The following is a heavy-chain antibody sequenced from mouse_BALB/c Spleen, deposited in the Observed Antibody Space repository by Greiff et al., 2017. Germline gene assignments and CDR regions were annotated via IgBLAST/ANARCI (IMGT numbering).Heavy chain of an antibody. D-gene: IGHD1-1*01. CDR1: GYSFTGYT. CDR2: INPYNGGT. CDR3: ARRVIYYYGSSYENAMDY. J-gene: IGHJ4*01. V-gene: IGHV1-18*01. Sequence: VQLQQSGPELVKPGASMKISCKASGYSFTGYTMNWVKQSHGKNLEWIGLINPYNGGTSYNQKFKGKATLTVDKSSSTAYMELLSLTSEDSAVYYCARRVIYYYGSSYENAMDYWGQGTSVTVSS.